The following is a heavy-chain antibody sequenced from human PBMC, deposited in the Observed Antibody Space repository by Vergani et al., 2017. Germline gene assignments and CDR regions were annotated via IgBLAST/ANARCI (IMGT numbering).Heavy chain of an antibody. J-gene: IGHJ4*02. CDR1: GFTFSSYA. Sequence: EVQLLESGGGLVQPGGSLRLSCAASGFTFSSYAMSWVRQAPGKGLEWVSAISGSGGSTYYADSVKGRFTISRDNSKNTLYLQMNSLRAEDTAVYYCAKELSPSISWYENFDYWGQGTLVTVSS. V-gene: IGHV3-23*01. CDR2: ISGSGGST. CDR3: AKELSPSISWYENFDY. D-gene: IGHD6-13*01.